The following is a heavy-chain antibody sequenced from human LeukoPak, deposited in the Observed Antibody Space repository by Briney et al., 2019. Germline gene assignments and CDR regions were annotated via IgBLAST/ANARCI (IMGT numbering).Heavy chain of an antibody. CDR2: IIPMFGRT. D-gene: IGHD3-10*01. J-gene: IGHJ1*01. CDR3: ARDQGLWFGELLPHGEYFQH. V-gene: IGHV1-69*13. Sequence: RASVKVSCKASGGTFSGYAFSWVRQAPGQGLEWMGGIIPMFGRTNYAQTFQGRVTITADESTGTAYMELTSLRSDDTAVYYCARDQGLWFGELLPHGEYFQHWGQGTLVTVSS. CDR1: GGTFSGYA.